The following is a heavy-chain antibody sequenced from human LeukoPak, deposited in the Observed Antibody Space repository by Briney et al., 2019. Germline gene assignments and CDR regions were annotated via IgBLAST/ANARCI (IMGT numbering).Heavy chain of an antibody. Sequence: PSGTLSLTCAVSGGSINSNNWWSWFRQPPGKGLEWIGEIYHSGSTNYNPSLKSRVTISVDKSTKQFSLNLSSVTAADTAVYYCVTNSIGYCSGGNCSQVSDSWGQGSLVTVSS. D-gene: IGHD2-15*01. CDR2: IYHSGST. V-gene: IGHV4-4*02. CDR3: VTNSIGYCSGGNCSQVSDS. J-gene: IGHJ4*02. CDR1: GGSINSNNW.